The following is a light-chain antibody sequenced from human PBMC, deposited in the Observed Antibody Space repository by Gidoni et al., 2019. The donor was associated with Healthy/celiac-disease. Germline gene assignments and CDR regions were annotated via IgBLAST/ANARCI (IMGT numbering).Light chain of an antibody. V-gene: IGLV1-44*01. J-gene: IGLJ2*01. CDR1: SSNIGSNT. CDR3: AAWNDSLNGYVV. Sequence: QSVLTQPPSASGTPGPRVTIYCSGSSSNIGSNTLNWYQQLPGTAPKLLIYSNNQRTSGVPDRFSGSKSGTSASLAISGLQSEDEADYYCAAWNDSLNGYVVFGGGTKLTVL. CDR2: SNN.